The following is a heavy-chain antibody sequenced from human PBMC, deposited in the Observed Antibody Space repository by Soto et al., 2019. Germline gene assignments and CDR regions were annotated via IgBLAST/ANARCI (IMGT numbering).Heavy chain of an antibody. CDR3: ASGEDYYYYMDV. Sequence: SETLSLTCAVYGGSFSGYYWSWIRQPPGKGLEWIGEINHSGSTNYNPSLKSRVTISVDTSKNQFSLKLSSVTAADTAVYYCASGEDYYYYMDVWGKGTTVTVSS. V-gene: IGHV4-34*01. CDR1: GGSFSGYY. J-gene: IGHJ6*03. CDR2: INHSGST.